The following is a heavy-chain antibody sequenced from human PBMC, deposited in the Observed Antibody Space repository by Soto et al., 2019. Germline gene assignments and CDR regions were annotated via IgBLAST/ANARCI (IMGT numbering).Heavy chain of an antibody. CDR2: IYYSGST. D-gene: IGHD3-22*01. CDR1: GGSISSYY. J-gene: IGHJ4*02. CDR3: AAESLTDYENDY. Sequence: SETLSLTCTVSGGSISSYYWSWIRQPPGKGLEWIGYIYYSGSTNYNPSLKSRVTISVDTSKNQLSLKLSSVTAADTAVYYCAAESLTDYENDYWGQGTLVTVSS. V-gene: IGHV4-59*01.